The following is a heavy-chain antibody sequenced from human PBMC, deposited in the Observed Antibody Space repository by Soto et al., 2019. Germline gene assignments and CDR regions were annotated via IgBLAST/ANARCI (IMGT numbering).Heavy chain of an antibody. J-gene: IGHJ3*02. V-gene: IGHV1-69*13. CDR3: ARDPLGI. Sequence: SGKVSCKASGVTFSSYAISWVRQAPGQGLEWMGGIIPIFGTANYAQKFQGRVTITADESTSTAYMELSSLRSEDTAVYYCARDPLGIWGQGTMVTISS. CDR1: GVTFSSYA. CDR2: IIPIFGTA.